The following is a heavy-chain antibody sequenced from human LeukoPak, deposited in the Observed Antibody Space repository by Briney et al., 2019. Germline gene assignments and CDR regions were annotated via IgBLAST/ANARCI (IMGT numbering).Heavy chain of an antibody. CDR3: VRGGARDLFDI. D-gene: IGHD3-16*01. J-gene: IGHJ3*02. CDR1: GFTVSSNY. V-gene: IGHV3-53*01. CDR2: IYSGGST. Sequence: GGSLRLSCAASGFTVSSNYMNWVRQAPGKGLEWVSVIYSGGSTYYADSMKGRFTISRDISKNTLYLQINSLRAGDTAVYYCVRGGARDLFDIWGQGTMVTVSS.